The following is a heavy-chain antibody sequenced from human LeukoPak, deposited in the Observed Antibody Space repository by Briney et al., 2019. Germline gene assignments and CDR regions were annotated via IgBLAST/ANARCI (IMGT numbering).Heavy chain of an antibody. J-gene: IGHJ2*01. Sequence: SETLSLTCTVSGGSISSYYWSWIRQPPAKGLDLTAYIYSSGSTNYNPSLKSRVTISVDTSKNQFSLKLSSVTAADTAVYYCARGYCSGGSCHSGRWYFDLWGRGTLVTVSS. CDR3: ARGYCSGGSCHSGRWYFDL. CDR1: GGSISSYY. V-gene: IGHV4-59*01. D-gene: IGHD2-15*01. CDR2: IYSSGST.